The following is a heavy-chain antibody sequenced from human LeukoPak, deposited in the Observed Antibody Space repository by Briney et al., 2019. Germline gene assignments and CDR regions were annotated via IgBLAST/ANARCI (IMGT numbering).Heavy chain of an antibody. CDR2: MNPNSGNT. J-gene: IGHJ6*02. D-gene: IGHD6-19*01. CDR3: ARGSNIAVAGRSNYYYGMDV. Sequence: GASVKVSCKASGYTFTSYDINWVRQATGQGLEWMGWMNPNSGNTGYAQKFQGSVTMTRNTSISTAYMELSSLRSEDTAVYYCARGSNIAVAGRSNYYYGMDVWGQGTTVTVSS. V-gene: IGHV1-8*01. CDR1: GYTFTSYD.